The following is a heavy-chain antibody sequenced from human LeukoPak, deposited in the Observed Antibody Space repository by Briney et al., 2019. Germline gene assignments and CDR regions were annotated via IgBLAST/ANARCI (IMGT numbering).Heavy chain of an antibody. Sequence: GGSLRLSCAGSGFTFINYWMSWVRQAPGRGLEWVANIKQDGSEYYYVESVKGRFTISRDNAKNSLYLQMNSLRAEDTAVYYCARDRGIVGTTGYYYMDVWGKGTTVTVSS. CDR3: ARDRGIVGTTGYYYMDV. CDR1: GFTFINYW. D-gene: IGHD1-26*01. CDR2: IKQDGSEY. V-gene: IGHV3-7*01. J-gene: IGHJ6*03.